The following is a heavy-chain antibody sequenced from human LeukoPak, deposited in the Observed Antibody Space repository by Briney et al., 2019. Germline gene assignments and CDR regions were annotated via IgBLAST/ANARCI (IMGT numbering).Heavy chain of an antibody. V-gene: IGHV3-30*18. J-gene: IGHJ4*02. D-gene: IGHD3-10*01. CDR3: AKEYYAKYYFDY. CDR2: ISYDGSNK. CDR1: GFTFSSYG. Sequence: GGSLRLSCAASGFTFSSYGMHWVRQAPGKGLEWVAVISYDGSNKYSADSVKGRFTISRDNPKNTLYLQMNSLRAEDTAVYYCAKEYYAKYYFDYWGQGTLVTVSS.